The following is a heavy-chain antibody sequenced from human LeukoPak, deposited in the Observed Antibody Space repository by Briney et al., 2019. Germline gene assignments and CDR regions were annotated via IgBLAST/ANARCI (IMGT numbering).Heavy chain of an antibody. CDR3: ARGFPPRRNYDSSGYYSYYFDY. Sequence: WASVKVSCKASGYTFTSYGITWVRQAPGQGLEWMGWISAYTGNTNYAQKLQGRVTMTTDTSTSTACMELRSLRSDDTAVYYCARGFPPRRNYDSSGYYSYYFDYWGQGTLVTVSS. V-gene: IGHV1-18*01. CDR1: GYTFTSYG. D-gene: IGHD3-22*01. CDR2: ISAYTGNT. J-gene: IGHJ4*02.